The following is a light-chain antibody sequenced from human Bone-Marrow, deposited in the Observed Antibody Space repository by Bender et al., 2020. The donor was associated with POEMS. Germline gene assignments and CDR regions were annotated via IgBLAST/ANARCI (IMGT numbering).Light chain of an antibody. V-gene: IGLV2-14*03. CDR3: TSYTSSGTLYI. J-gene: IGLJ1*01. CDR2: DVT. CDR1: SSDIGDYNY. Sequence: QSALTQPASVSGSPGQSITISCTGSSSDIGDYNYVSWYQQHPGQAPKLLIFDVTTRPSGVPARFSGSKSGNTAALTISVLLAEDEADYYCTSYTSSGTLYIFGTGTKVTVL.